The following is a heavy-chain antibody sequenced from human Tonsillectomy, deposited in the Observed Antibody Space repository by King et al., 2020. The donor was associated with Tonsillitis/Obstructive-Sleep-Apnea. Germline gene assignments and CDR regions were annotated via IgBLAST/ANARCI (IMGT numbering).Heavy chain of an antibody. Sequence: VQLVESGGGLIQPGGSLRLSCAASGFTVSSNYMSWVRQAPGKGLEWVSVIYSGGSTYYADSVKGRFTISRDNSKNTLYLQMNSLRAEDTAVYYCARDVSRVTIFGVVIDYMDVWGKGTTVTVSS. CDR1: GFTVSSNY. CDR3: ARDVSRVTIFGVVIDYMDV. J-gene: IGHJ6*03. CDR2: IYSGGST. D-gene: IGHD3-3*01. V-gene: IGHV3-53*01.